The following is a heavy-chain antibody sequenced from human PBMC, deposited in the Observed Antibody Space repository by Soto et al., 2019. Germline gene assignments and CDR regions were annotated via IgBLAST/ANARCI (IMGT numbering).Heavy chain of an antibody. CDR2: INHSGST. V-gene: IGHV4-34*01. D-gene: IGHD3-10*01. Sequence: SETLSLTCAFYGVSFSGYYWSWIRQPPGKGLEWIGEINHSGSTNYNPSLKSRVTISVDTSKNQFSLKLSSVTAADTAVYYCARDRNYYYGSGSSFYYYMDVWGKGTTVTVSS. CDR3: ARDRNYYYGSGSSFYYYMDV. CDR1: GVSFSGYY. J-gene: IGHJ6*03.